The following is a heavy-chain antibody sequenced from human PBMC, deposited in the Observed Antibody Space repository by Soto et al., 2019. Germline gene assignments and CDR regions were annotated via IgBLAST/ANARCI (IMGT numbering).Heavy chain of an antibody. CDR2: ISGSGDST. Sequence: GGSLRLSCAASGFTFTNYAMNWVRQAPGKGLEWVSAISGSGDSTYYADSVKGRFTISRDNSNNTLYLQMNSLRVEDTAVYYCAKSLRYFDWSREFDYWGQGTLVTVSS. CDR3: AKSLRYFDWSREFDY. V-gene: IGHV3-23*01. D-gene: IGHD3-9*01. J-gene: IGHJ4*02. CDR1: GFTFTNYA.